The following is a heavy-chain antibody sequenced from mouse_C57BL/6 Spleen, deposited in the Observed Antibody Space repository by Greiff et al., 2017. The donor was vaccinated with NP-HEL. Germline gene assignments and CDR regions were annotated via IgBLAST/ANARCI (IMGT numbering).Heavy chain of an antibody. D-gene: IGHD1-1*01. V-gene: IGHV1-82*01. CDR3: ETTVVNYAMDY. CDR2: IYPGDGDT. J-gene: IGHJ4*01. Sequence: QVQLQQPGPELVKPGASVKISCKASGYAFSSSWMNWVKQRPGKGLEWIGRIYPGDGDTNYNGKFKGKATLTADKSSSTAYMQLSSLTSEDSAVYFCETTVVNYAMDYWGQGTSVTVSS. CDR1: GYAFSSSW.